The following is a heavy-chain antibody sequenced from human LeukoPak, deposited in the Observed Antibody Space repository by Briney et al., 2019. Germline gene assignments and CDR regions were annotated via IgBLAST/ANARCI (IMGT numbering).Heavy chain of an antibody. J-gene: IGHJ6*03. CDR3: ARGPSITMVRGGQWYYYMDV. D-gene: IGHD3-10*01. CDR2: INASGGST. Sequence: ASVKVSCKASGYTFTSYYMHWVRQAPGQGLEWMGIINASGGSTNYAQKFQGRVTMTRDASTSTVYMELSSLRSEDTAVYYCARGPSITMVRGGQWYYYMDVWGKGTTVTISS. CDR1: GYTFTSYY. V-gene: IGHV1-46*01.